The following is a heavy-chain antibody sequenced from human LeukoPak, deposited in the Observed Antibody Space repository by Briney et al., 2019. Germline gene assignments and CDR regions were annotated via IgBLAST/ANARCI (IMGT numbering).Heavy chain of an antibody. V-gene: IGHV4-34*01. CDR3: APPPYYYETNGYSVA. J-gene: IGHJ5*02. CDR1: GGSFSGYY. CDR2: INHSGST. D-gene: IGHD3-22*01. Sequence: SETLSLTCAVYGGSFSGYYWSWIRQPPGKGLEWIGEINHSGSTNYNPSLKSRVTISVDTSKNQFSLNLTSVTAADTAVYYCAPPPYYYETNGYSVAWGQGTLVTVSS.